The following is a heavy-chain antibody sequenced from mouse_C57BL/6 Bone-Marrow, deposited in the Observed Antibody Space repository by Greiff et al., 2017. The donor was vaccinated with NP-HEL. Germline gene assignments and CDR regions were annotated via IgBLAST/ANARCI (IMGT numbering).Heavy chain of an antibody. CDR2: ISYSGST. V-gene: IGHV3-8*01. J-gene: IGHJ1*03. CDR3: ARWTYYGSSYWYFDV. Sequence: VQLKESGPGLAKPSQTLSLTCSVTGYSITSYYWNWIRQFPGHKLEYMGYISYSGSTYSNPSLKSRISIPRDTSNNPYYLQLNSVTTEDTATYYCARWTYYGSSYWYFDVWGTGTTVTVSS. D-gene: IGHD1-1*01. CDR1: GYSITSYY.